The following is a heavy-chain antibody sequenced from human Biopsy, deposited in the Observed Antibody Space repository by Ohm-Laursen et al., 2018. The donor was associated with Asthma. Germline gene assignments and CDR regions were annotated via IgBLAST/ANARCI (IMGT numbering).Heavy chain of an antibody. D-gene: IGHD3-16*02. CDR2: ISYDGSNK. V-gene: IGHV3-30*03. Sequence: SLRLSCTASGFTFSSYGMHWVRQAPGKALEWVAVISYDGSNKYYADSVKGRFTISRDNSKNTLYLQMNSLRAEDTAVYYCARDLHPTNHLGELSEGFDYWGQGTLVTVSS. J-gene: IGHJ4*02. CDR3: ARDLHPTNHLGELSEGFDY. CDR1: GFTFSSYG.